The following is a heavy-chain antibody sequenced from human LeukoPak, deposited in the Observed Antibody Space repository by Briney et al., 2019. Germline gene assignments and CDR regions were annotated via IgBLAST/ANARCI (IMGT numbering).Heavy chain of an antibody. Sequence: ASVKVSCKASGYTFTGYYMHWVRQAPGQGLEWMGWINPNSGGTNYAQKFQGRVTMTRDTSISTAYMELSRLRSDDTAVYYCARKRGSSSTRNDAFDIWGQGTMVTVSS. V-gene: IGHV1-2*02. J-gene: IGHJ3*02. CDR3: ARKRGSSSTRNDAFDI. CDR1: GYTFTGYY. CDR2: INPNSGGT. D-gene: IGHD2-2*01.